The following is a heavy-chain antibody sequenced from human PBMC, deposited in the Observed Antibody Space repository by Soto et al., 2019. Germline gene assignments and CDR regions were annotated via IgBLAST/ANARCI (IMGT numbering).Heavy chain of an antibody. CDR3: ARADYGDYGDDAFDI. CDR2: IYYSGST. J-gene: IGHJ3*02. CDR1: GGSISSYY. V-gene: IGHV4-59*01. Sequence: QVQLQESGPGLVKPSETLSLTCTVSGGSISSYYWSWIRQPPGKGLEWIGYIYYSGSTNYNTSLKSRVTISVDTSKNQFSLKLSSVTAADTAVYYCARADYGDYGDDAFDIWGQGTMVTVSS. D-gene: IGHD4-17*01.